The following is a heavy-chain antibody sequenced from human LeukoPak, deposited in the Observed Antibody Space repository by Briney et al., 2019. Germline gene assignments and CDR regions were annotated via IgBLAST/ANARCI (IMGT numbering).Heavy chain of an antibody. Sequence: GESLQISCKGSGYSFTSYWIGWVRQLPGKGLEWMGIIYPGDSDTRYSPSFQGQVTISADKSISTAYLQWSSLKASDTAMYYCARPHGSGSYYGDTFDIWAKGQWSPSLQ. V-gene: IGHV5-51*01. D-gene: IGHD3-10*01. CDR2: IYPGDSDT. CDR3: ARPHGSGSYYGDTFDI. CDR1: GYSFTSYW. J-gene: IGHJ3*02.